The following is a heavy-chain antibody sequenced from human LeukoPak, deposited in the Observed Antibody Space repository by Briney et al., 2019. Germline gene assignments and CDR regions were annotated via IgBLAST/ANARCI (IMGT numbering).Heavy chain of an antibody. CDR3: ARGGRPDS. J-gene: IGHJ5*01. D-gene: IGHD1-26*01. CDR1: GFTFSSYW. V-gene: IGHV3-7*04. CDR2: IDQNGSEK. Sequence: GGSLRLSCAASGFTFSSYWLSWVRQAPGKGLEWVANIDQNGSEKYYVDSVKGRFTISRDNAKNSLYLQINSLRAEDTAFYFCARGGRPDSWGQGILVTVSS.